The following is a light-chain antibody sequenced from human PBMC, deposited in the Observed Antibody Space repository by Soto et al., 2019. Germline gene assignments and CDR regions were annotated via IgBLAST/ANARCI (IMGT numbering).Light chain of an antibody. CDR2: EVS. Sequence: QSALTQPASVSGSPGQSITISCTGTSSDVGGYNYVSWYQQQPGKAPKLMIYEVSNRPSGVSNRFSGSKSGTTASLPISGLQAEDEADYYCSSYTSISIDYVFGTGTKLTVL. CDR1: SSDVGGYNY. CDR3: SSYTSISIDYV. J-gene: IGLJ1*01. V-gene: IGLV2-14*01.